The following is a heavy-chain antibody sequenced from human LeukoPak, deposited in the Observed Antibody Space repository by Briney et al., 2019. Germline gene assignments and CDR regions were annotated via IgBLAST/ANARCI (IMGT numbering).Heavy chain of an antibody. J-gene: IGHJ3*02. Sequence: SETLSLTCTVSGGSISSSSYYWGWIRQPPGKGLEWIGYIYYSGSTNYNPSLKSRVTISVDTSKNQFSLKLSSVTAADTAVYYCARAVGYFTIFGVDPLDAFDIWGQGTMVAVSS. CDR1: GGSISSSSYY. V-gene: IGHV4-61*05. D-gene: IGHD3-3*01. CDR2: IYYSGST. CDR3: ARAVGYFTIFGVDPLDAFDI.